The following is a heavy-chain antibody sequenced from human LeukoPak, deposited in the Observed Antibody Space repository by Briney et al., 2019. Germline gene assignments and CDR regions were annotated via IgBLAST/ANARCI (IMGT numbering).Heavy chain of an antibody. V-gene: IGHV4-4*07. CDR1: GGSISSYY. Sequence: SETLSLTCTVSGGSISSYYWSWIRQPAGKGLEWIGRIYTSGSTNYNPSLKSRVTMSVDTSKNQFSLKLSSVTAADTAVYYCARDIVVVPAAMNGDYYYYYYMDVWGKGTTVTISS. CDR2: IYTSGST. J-gene: IGHJ6*03. D-gene: IGHD2-2*01. CDR3: ARDIVVVPAAMNGDYYYYYYMDV.